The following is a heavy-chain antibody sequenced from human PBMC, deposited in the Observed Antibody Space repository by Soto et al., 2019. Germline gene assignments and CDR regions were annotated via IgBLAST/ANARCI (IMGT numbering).Heavy chain of an antibody. CDR1: GFTFSSYS. CDR3: GKGNNYGIMNWFTS. CDR2: ISSSSSII. Sequence: PGGSLRLSCADSGFTFSSYSMNWVRQAPGKGLEWVSYISSSSSIIHYADSVKGRFTISRDNAKNTLYLQMRSLRAVDTAVYYCGKGNNYGIMNWFTSWGQGTLVTVSS. D-gene: IGHD4-17*01. J-gene: IGHJ5*01. V-gene: IGHV3-48*01.